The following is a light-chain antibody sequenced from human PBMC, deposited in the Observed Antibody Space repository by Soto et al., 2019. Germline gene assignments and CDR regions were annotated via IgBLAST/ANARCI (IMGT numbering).Light chain of an antibody. J-gene: IGLJ2*01. CDR3: QVWDSSSDHVV. V-gene: IGLV3-21*04. Sequence: SYELTQPPSVSVAPGKTARITWGGNNIGSKSVHLDQQKPGQAPVLVIYYDSDRPSGIPERFSGSNSGNTATLTISRVEAGDEADYYCQVWDSSSDHVVFGGVTKLTVL. CDR2: YDS. CDR1: NIGSKS.